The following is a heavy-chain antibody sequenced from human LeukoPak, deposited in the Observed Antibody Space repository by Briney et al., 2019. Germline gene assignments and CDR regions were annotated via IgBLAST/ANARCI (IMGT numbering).Heavy chain of an antibody. Sequence: PSETLSLTCAVYGGSFSTYYWSWVRQPPGKGLEWIGEINHSGSTNYNPSLKSRVAISANTSKGQFSLKLTSVTAADTAVYYCSTRGDWGQGTLVTVSS. CDR2: INHSGST. J-gene: IGHJ4*02. V-gene: IGHV4-34*01. CDR3: STRGD. CDR1: GGSFSTYY.